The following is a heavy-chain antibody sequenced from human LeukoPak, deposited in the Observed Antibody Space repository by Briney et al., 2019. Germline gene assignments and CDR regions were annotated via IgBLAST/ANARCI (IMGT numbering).Heavy chain of an antibody. CDR1: GGTFSCYA. CDR2: IIPIFGTA. V-gene: IGHV1-69*01. CDR3: ARDLGVVTAASDY. Sequence: SVKVFCKASGGTFSCYAISWVRQAPGQGLEWMGGIIPIFGTANYAQKFQGRVTITADESTSTAYMELSSLRSEDTAVYYCARDLGVVTAASDYWGQGTLVTVSS. D-gene: IGHD2-21*02. J-gene: IGHJ4*02.